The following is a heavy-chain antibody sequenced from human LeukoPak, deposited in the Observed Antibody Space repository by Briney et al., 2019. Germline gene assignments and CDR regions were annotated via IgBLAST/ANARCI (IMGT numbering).Heavy chain of an antibody. V-gene: IGHV1-69*06. J-gene: IGHJ4*02. CDR2: IIPIFGTA. CDR3: ARSNTDWYFDY. Sequence: SVKVSCKASGGTFSSYAISWVGQAPGQGLAWMGGIIPIFGTANYAQKFQGRVTITADKSTSTAYMELSSLRSEDTAVYYCARSNTDWYFDYWGQGTLFTVSS. CDR1: GGTFSSYA. D-gene: IGHD3/OR15-3a*01.